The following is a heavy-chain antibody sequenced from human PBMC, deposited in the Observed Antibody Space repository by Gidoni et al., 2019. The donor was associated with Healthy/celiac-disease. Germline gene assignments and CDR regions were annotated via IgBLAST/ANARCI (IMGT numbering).Heavy chain of an antibody. D-gene: IGHD6-19*01. Sequence: QVQLQQWGAALLKPSETLSLTCAVCGGSFSGYYWSWIRQPPGKGLEWIGEMNHSGSTNYNPYLKSRVTISVDTTKNQFSLKLSSVTAADTAVYYCAKLRAVNDAFDIWGQGTMVTVSS. J-gene: IGHJ3*02. V-gene: IGHV4-34*01. CDR3: AKLRAVNDAFDI. CDR2: MNHSGST. CDR1: GGSFSGYY.